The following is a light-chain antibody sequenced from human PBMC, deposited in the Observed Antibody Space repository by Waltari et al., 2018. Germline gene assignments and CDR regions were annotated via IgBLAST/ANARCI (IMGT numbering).Light chain of an antibody. V-gene: IGKV3-11*01. CDR3: QRHGFWPFP. CDR1: QSVTSS. J-gene: IGKJ5*01. Sequence: EIVLTQSPATLSLSHGERVTLSCSASQSVTSSLAWYQQKPGQAPRLLFYDVSNRATGIPARFSGSGSGTAFTLTISSLEPADFAVYYCQRHGFWPFPFVQVTRLEI. CDR2: DVS.